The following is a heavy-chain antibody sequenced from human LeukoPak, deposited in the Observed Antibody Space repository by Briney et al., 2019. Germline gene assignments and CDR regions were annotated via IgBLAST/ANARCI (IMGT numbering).Heavy chain of an antibody. CDR3: ASKATGYDIGDYSWDY. Sequence: ASVKVSCKASGYTFTSYGISWVRQAPGQGLEWMGWISAYNGNTNYAQKLQGRVAMTRDTSISTAYMELSRLRSDDTAVYYCASKATGYDIGDYSWDYWGQGSLVTVSS. V-gene: IGHV1-18*01. CDR1: GYTFTSYG. CDR2: ISAYNGNT. J-gene: IGHJ4*02. D-gene: IGHD3-22*01.